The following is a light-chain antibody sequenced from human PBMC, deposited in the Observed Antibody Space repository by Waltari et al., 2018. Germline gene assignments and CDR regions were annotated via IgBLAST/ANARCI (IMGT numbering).Light chain of an antibody. J-gene: IGLJ3*02. V-gene: IGLV8-61*01. CDR2: KTN. CDR3: LVYMGSGIWV. CDR1: SGSFSTTSY. Sequence: QTVVTQEPSLSVFPGGTVTLTFALISGSFSTTSYASWYQQTPGQPPRTLVFKTNTRSSGVPDRFSGSILGNKVALTITGAQAEDESDYYCLVYMGSGIWVFGGGTKLTVL.